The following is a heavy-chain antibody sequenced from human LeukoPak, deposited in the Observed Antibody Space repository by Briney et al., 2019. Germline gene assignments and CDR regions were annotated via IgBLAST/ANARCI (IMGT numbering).Heavy chain of an antibody. D-gene: IGHD2-2*01. V-gene: IGHV3-66*01. Sequence: PGGSLRLSCAASGFTVSSNYMSWVRQAPGKGLEWVSIIYSGGSTYYAESVKGRFTISRDNSKNTQYLQMNSLRVEDTAVYYCARDRGGSKRAYDYWGQGTLVTVSS. CDR2: IYSGGST. CDR1: GFTVSSNY. CDR3: ARDRGGSKRAYDY. J-gene: IGHJ4*02.